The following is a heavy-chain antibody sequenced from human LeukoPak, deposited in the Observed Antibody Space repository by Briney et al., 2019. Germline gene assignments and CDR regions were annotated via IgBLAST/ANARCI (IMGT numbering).Heavy chain of an antibody. CDR2: ISAYNGNT. J-gene: IGHJ6*02. D-gene: IGHD6-13*01. Sequence: ASAKVSCKASGYTFTSYGISWVRQAPGQGLEWMGWISAYNGNTNYAQKLQGRVTMTTDTSTSTAYMELRSLRSDDTAVYYCAREAAAAGTPLYYYYYGMDVWGQGTTVTVSS. CDR3: AREAAAAGTPLYYYYYGMDV. CDR1: GYTFTSYG. V-gene: IGHV1-18*01.